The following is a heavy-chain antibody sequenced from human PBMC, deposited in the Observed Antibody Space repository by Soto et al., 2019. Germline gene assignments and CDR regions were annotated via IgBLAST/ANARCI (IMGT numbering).Heavy chain of an antibody. CDR1: GFTFSAFW. V-gene: IGHV3-7*04. CDR3: ARDLSPPGEFFSDAFDV. CDR2: IKRDGTVT. D-gene: IGHD2-21*01. Sequence: EVQLVESGGGLVQPGESLRLSCAASGFTFSAFWMTWLRQAPGKGLEWVANIKRDGTVTHYGDSVEGRCTLSRDNAQNSLFLQLNSLRPEDTAIYYSARDLSPPGEFFSDAFDVWGQGTFVTVSS. J-gene: IGHJ3*01.